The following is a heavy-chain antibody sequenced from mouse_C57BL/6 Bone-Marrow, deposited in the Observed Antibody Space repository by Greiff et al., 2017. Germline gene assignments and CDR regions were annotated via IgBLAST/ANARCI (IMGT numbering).Heavy chain of an antibody. Sequence: VQLQQSGPELVKPGASVKIPCKASGYTFTDYNMDWVKQSHGKSLEWIGDINPNNGGTIYNQKFKGKATLTVDKSSSTAYMELRSLTSEDTAVYYCARRTSYYSNSLYYAMDYWGQGTSVTVSS. J-gene: IGHJ4*01. D-gene: IGHD2-5*01. V-gene: IGHV1-18*01. CDR3: ARRTSYYSNSLYYAMDY. CDR2: INPNNGGT. CDR1: GYTFTDYN.